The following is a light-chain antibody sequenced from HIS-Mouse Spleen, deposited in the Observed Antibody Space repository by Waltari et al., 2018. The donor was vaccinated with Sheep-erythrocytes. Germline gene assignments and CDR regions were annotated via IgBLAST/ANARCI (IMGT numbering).Light chain of an antibody. CDR2: KAS. Sequence: DIQMTQSPSTLSASVGARVTITSRASQSISSWLAWYQQKPGKAHKLLIYKASSLESGVPSRFSGSGSGTEITLTISSLQPDDFATYYCQQYNSYSPLTFGGGTKVEIK. CDR1: QSISSW. V-gene: IGKV1-5*03. CDR3: QQYNSYSPLT. J-gene: IGKJ4*01.